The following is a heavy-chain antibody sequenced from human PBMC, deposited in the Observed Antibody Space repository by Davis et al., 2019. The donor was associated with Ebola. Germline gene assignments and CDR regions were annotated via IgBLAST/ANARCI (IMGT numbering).Heavy chain of an antibody. Sequence: MPSETLSLTCTVSGTSMTSSNLWSWVRQPPGKGLEWIGETYQSGSTYYNPSLKSRVTILIDKSKNQFSLRLTSVTAADTAVYYCARTTGVRYFDYWSQGTLVTVSS. V-gene: IGHV4-4*02. J-gene: IGHJ4*02. D-gene: IGHD1-1*01. CDR3: ARTTGVRYFDY. CDR2: TYQSGST. CDR1: GTSMTSSNL.